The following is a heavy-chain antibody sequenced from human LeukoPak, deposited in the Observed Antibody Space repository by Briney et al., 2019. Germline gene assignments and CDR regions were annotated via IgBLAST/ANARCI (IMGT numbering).Heavy chain of an antibody. CDR3: ASHGGAPRGIIVVVTAIRGYFDY. CDR2: IIPIFGTA. CDR1: GGTFSSYA. J-gene: IGHJ4*02. V-gene: IGHV1-69*13. Sequence: SVKVSCKASGGTFSSYAISWVRQAPGQGLEWMGGIIPIFGTANYAQKFQGRVTITADESTSTAYMELSSLGSEDTAVYYCASHGGAPRGIIVVVTAIRGYFDYWGQGTLVTVSS. D-gene: IGHD2-21*02.